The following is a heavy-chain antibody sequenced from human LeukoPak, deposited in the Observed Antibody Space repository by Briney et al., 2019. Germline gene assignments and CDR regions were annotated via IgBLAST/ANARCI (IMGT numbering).Heavy chain of an antibody. CDR1: GFTFNNYV. J-gene: IGHJ4*02. D-gene: IGHD3-10*01. V-gene: IGHV3-23*01. CDR2: ISGSGGDT. CDR3: AKSSNMVRGVIITRPPDY. Sequence: GGSLRLSCAASGFTFNNYVMSWVRQAPGKGLEWVSGISGSGGDTYYADFVKGRFTISRDNSKNTLHLQMDSLRAEDTAVYYCAKSSNMVRGVIITRPPDYWGQGTLVTVSS.